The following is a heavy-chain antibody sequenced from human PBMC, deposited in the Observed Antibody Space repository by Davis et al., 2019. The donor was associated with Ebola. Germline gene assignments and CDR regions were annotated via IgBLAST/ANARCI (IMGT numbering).Heavy chain of an antibody. CDR1: GYTFTSYA. V-gene: IGHV1-3*01. CDR3: VRRGGDYCSGSSCYSSHYSYYMDV. J-gene: IGHJ6*03. CDR2: INAGNGNT. Sequence: ASVKVSCKASGYTFTSYAMHWVRQAPGQRLEWMGWINAGNGNTKYSQKFQGRVTITADESTSTAYMELSSLRSDDTAVYYCVRRGGDYCSGSSCYSSHYSYYMDVWGKGTTVTVSS. D-gene: IGHD2-15*01.